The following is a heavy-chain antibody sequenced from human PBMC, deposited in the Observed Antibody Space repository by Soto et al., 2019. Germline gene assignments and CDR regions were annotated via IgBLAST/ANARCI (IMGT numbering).Heavy chain of an antibody. Sequence: QVQLVQSGAEVKKPGASVKVSCKASGYTFTGYYMHWVRQAPGQGLEWMGWINANSGGTNYAQKCQGWVTMTRDTSISTAYMELSRLRSDDTAVYYCARGANSSSWYYFDYWGQGTLVTVSS. V-gene: IGHV1-2*04. CDR3: ARGANSSSWYYFDY. CDR2: INANSGGT. D-gene: IGHD6-13*01. CDR1: GYTFTGYY. J-gene: IGHJ4*02.